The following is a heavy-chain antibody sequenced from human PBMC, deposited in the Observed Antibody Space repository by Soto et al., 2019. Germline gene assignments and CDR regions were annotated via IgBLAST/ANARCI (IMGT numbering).Heavy chain of an antibody. V-gene: IGHV4-30-4*01. Sequence: WKRKPPGKGLEWIGYIYYSGSTYYNPSLKSRVTISVDTSKNQFSLKLSSVTAADTAVYYCARVSLVYYYYGMDVWGQGTTVTVSS. CDR3: ARVSLVYYYYGMDV. J-gene: IGHJ6*02. D-gene: IGHD3-10*01. CDR2: IYYSGST.